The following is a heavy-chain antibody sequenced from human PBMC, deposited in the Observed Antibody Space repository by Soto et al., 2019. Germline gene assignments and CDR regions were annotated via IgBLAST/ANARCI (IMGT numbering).Heavy chain of an antibody. Sequence: SETLSLTCAVYGGSFSGYYLSWIRQPPGKGLEWIGEINHSGSTNYNPSLKSRVTISVDTSKNQFSLKLSSVTAADTAVYYCARPAKLYYYYYMDVWGKGTTVTVSS. J-gene: IGHJ6*03. CDR1: GGSFSGYY. D-gene: IGHD2-2*01. CDR3: ARPAKLYYYYYMDV. V-gene: IGHV4-34*01. CDR2: INHSGST.